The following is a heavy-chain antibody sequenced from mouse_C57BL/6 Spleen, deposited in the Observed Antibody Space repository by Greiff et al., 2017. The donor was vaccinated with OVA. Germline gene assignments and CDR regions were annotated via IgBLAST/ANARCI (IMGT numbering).Heavy chain of an antibody. D-gene: IGHD2-3*01. Sequence: QVQLQQSGAELVKPGASVKLSCKASGYTFTSYWMHWVKQRPGQGLEWIGMIHPNSGSTNYNEKFKSKATLTVDKSSSTAYMQLSSLTSEDSAVYYCARMGWLPLFDYWGQGTTLTVSS. CDR2: IHPNSGST. CDR3: ARMGWLPLFDY. J-gene: IGHJ2*01. V-gene: IGHV1-64*01. CDR1: GYTFTSYW.